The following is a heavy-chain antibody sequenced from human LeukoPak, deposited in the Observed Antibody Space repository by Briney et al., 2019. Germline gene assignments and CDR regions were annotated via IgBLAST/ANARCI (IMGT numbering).Heavy chain of an antibody. V-gene: IGHV3-30*18. CDR1: GFSFGNYG. CDR3: AKDRPARGSSLEY. J-gene: IGHJ4*02. Sequence: PGGSLRLSCAASGFSFGNYGMHWVRQAPGKGLEWVAATSYDGRKNDYADSVKGRFTISRDNFKNTVFLQMISLTPEDTGVYYCAKDRPARGSSLEYWGQGAVVIVSS. CDR2: TSYDGRKN. D-gene: IGHD2/OR15-2a*01.